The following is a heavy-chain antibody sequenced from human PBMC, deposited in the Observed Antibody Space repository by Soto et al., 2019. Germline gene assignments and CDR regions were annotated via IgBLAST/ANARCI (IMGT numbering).Heavy chain of an antibody. CDR1: GFTFSSYW. V-gene: IGHV3-7*01. Sequence: EVQLVESGGGLVQPGGSLRLSCAASGFTFSSYWMTWARQAPGKGLEWVASMNRDGSEKRYVDSVEGRFTISRDNAKNSLFPQMNSLSPDDTAVYYCGRDAGRRFDYWGQGSRVTVSS. J-gene: IGHJ4*02. CDR2: MNRDGSEK. CDR3: GRDAGRRFDY. D-gene: IGHD6-13*01.